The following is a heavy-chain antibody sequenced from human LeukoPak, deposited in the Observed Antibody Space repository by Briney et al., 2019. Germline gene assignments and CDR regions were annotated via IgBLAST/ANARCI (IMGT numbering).Heavy chain of an antibody. Sequence: QSGGSLRLSCAASGFTFSASAMHWVRQTSGKGLEWVGRIKSKASNYATAYAASVNGRFTISRDDSKNTAYLQMNSLKTEDTAIYYCTVYYYDGRNYHPTDHLGQGTMVAVSS. CDR3: TVYYYDGRNYHPTDH. V-gene: IGHV3-73*01. CDR1: GFTFSASA. CDR2: IKSKASNYAT. J-gene: IGHJ4*02. D-gene: IGHD3-22*01.